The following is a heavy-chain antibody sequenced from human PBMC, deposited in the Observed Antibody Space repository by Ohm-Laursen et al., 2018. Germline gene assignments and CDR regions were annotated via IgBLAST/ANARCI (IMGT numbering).Heavy chain of an antibody. J-gene: IGHJ5*02. V-gene: IGHV1-46*01. CDR1: GYTFTNYY. CDR3: ARAVRYQLLSDP. CDR2: INTGGGST. D-gene: IGHD4-23*01. Sequence: GASVKVSCKASGYTFTNYYMHWVRQAPGQGLEWMGIINTGGGSTSHAQKFQGRLTMTRDTSTSTVYMELYSLTSEDTATYYCARAVRYQLLSDPWGQGTLVTVSS.